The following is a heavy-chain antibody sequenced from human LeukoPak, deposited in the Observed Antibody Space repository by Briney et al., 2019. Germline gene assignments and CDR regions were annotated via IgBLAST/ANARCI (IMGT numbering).Heavy chain of an antibody. D-gene: IGHD6-13*01. CDR3: ARLTMEGINWFDP. Sequence: SVKVSCKASGGTFSSYAISWVRQAPGQGLEWMGGIIPIFGTANYAQKFQDRVTITADESTSTAYMELSSLRSEDTAVYYCARLTMEGINWFDPWGQGTLVTVSS. J-gene: IGHJ5*02. CDR2: IIPIFGTA. CDR1: GGTFSSYA. V-gene: IGHV1-69*13.